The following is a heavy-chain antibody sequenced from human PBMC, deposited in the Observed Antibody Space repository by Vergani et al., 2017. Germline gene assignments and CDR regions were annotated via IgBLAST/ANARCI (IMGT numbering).Heavy chain of an antibody. Sequence: QVQLVQSGAEVKKPGASVKVSCKASGYTFTSYYMHWVRQAPGQGLEWMGIINPSGGSTSYAQKFQGRVTMTRDTSTSTVYMELSSLRSEDTAVYYGARDSTAVTIFGVVINGGGWFDPWGQGTLVTVSS. CDR2: INPSGGST. CDR3: ARDSTAVTIFGVVINGGGWFDP. J-gene: IGHJ5*02. D-gene: IGHD3-3*01. CDR1: GYTFTSYY. V-gene: IGHV1-46*01.